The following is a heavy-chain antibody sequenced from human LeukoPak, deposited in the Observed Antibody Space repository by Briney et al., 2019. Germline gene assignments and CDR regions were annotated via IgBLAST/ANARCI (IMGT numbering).Heavy chain of an antibody. Sequence: SGPTLVKPTQTLTLTCTFSGFSLSTSGVGVGWIRQPPGKALEWLALIYWDDDKRYSPSLKSRLTLTKDTSKNQVVLTMTNMDPVDTATYYCAHTRLWFGELHFDYWGQGTLVTVSS. CDR1: GFSLSTSGVG. J-gene: IGHJ4*02. D-gene: IGHD3-10*01. CDR2: IYWDDDK. CDR3: AHTRLWFGELHFDY. V-gene: IGHV2-5*02.